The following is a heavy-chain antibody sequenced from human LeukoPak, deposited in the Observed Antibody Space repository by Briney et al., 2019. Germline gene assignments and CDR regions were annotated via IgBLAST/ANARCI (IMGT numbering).Heavy chain of an antibody. D-gene: IGHD6-13*01. CDR3: AKDASSSWYSEFKAY. CDR1: GFTFSSYA. V-gene: IGHV3-23*01. Sequence: SGGSLRLSCAASGFTFSSYAMSWVRQAPGKGLEWVSGISGSGGSTYYADSVKGRFTISRDNSKNTLYMQMNSLRAEDTAVYYCAKDASSSWYSEFKAYWGQGTLVTVSS. CDR2: ISGSGGST. J-gene: IGHJ4*02.